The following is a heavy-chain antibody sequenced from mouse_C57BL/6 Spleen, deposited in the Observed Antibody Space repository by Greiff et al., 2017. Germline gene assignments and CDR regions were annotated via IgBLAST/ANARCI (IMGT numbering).Heavy chain of an antibody. CDR3: ARWDYGNYRAY. V-gene: IGHV1-61*01. Sequence: QVQLQQPGAELVRPGSSVKLSCKASGYTFTSYWMDWVKQRPGQGLEWIGNIYPSDSETHYNQKFKDKATLTVDKSSSTAYMQLSSLTSEDSAVYYCARWDYGNYRAYWGQGTLVTVSA. CDR2: IYPSDSET. CDR1: GYTFTSYW. J-gene: IGHJ3*01. D-gene: IGHD2-1*01.